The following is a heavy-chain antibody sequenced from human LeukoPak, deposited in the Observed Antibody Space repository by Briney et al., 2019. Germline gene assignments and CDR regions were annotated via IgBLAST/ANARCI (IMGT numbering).Heavy chain of an antibody. CDR2: INHSGST. V-gene: IGHV4-34*01. D-gene: IGHD3-3*01. J-gene: IGHJ5*02. Sequence: SETLSLTCAVYGGSFSGYYWSWIRQPPGKGLEWIGEINHSGSTNYNPSLKSRVTILVDTSKNQFSLKLSSVTAADTAVYYCAGLYYDARGTFDPWGQGTLVTVSS. CDR1: GGSFSGYY. CDR3: AGLYYDARGTFDP.